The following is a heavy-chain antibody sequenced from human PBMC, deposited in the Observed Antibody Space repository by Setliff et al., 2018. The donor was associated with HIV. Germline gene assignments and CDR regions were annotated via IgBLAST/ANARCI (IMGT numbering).Heavy chain of an antibody. V-gene: IGHV1-2*06. J-gene: IGHJ3*02. CDR3: ATKLYCTNGACLDAFDI. CDR1: GYTFTAYY. CDR2: INPNSGGT. D-gene: IGHD2-8*01. Sequence: ASVKVSCKASGYTFTAYYMHWVRQAPGQGLEWMGRINPNSGGTNYAQKFQGRVTMTRDTSISTAYMELSRLRPDDTAVYYCATKLYCTNGACLDAFDIWGQGTMVTVSS.